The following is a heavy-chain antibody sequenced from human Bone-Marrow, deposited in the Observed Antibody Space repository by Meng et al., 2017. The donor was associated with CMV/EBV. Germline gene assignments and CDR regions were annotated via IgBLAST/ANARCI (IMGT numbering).Heavy chain of an antibody. D-gene: IGHD3-3*01. Sequence: GGSLRLSCAASGFAFSSYSINWVRQAPGKGLEWVSSISSSSSYIYYADSVKGRFTISRDNAKNSLYLQMNSLRAEDTAVYYCAREDTIFGVVIGAFDIWGQGTMVTVSS. CDR2: ISSSSSYI. V-gene: IGHV3-21*01. CDR3: AREDTIFGVVIGAFDI. CDR1: GFAFSSYS. J-gene: IGHJ3*02.